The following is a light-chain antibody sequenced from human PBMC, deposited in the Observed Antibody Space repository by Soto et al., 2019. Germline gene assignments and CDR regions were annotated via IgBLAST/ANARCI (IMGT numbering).Light chain of an antibody. Sequence: QSVLTQPPSVSAAPGQTVTISCSGGSSNLENNYVSWYQHFPGTAPKLLIYEDNNRPSGIPYRFSGSKSGTSATLGITGLQTGDEADYYCVTWDGNLSAGVFGGGTKVTVL. CDR2: EDN. V-gene: IGLV1-51*02. CDR3: VTWDGNLSAGV. J-gene: IGLJ2*01. CDR1: SSNLENNY.